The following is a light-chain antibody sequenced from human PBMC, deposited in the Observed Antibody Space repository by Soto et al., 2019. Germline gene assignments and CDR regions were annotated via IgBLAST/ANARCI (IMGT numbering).Light chain of an antibody. CDR2: AAS. CDR1: QTISSW. V-gene: IGKV1-12*01. J-gene: IGKJ5*01. CDR3: QQLYTFPLT. Sequence: DIQMTQSPSTLSGSVGDRVTITCRASQTISSWLAWYQQKPGKAPKLLIYAASSLQSGVPLRFSGSGSGTDFTLSISSLQPEDVATYYCQQLYTFPLTFGQGTRLEIK.